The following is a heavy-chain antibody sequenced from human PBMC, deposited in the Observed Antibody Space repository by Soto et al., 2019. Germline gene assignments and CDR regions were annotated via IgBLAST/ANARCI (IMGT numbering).Heavy chain of an antibody. CDR2: IDPSDSYT. CDR1: GYSFTSYW. J-gene: IGHJ6*02. D-gene: IGHD6-13*01. CDR3: ARQIWYSSTNYYYYGMDV. Sequence: GESLKISCKGSGYSFTSYWISWVRQMPGKGLEWMGRIDPSDSYTNYSPSFQGHVTISADKSISTAYLQWSSLKASDTAMYYCARQIWYSSTNYYYYGMDVWGHGTPVTVSS. V-gene: IGHV5-10-1*01.